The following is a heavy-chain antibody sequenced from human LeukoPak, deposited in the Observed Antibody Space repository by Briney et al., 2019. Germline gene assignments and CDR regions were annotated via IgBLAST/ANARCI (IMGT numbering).Heavy chain of an antibody. D-gene: IGHD3-22*01. CDR2: ISGSGGST. CDR1: GFTFSSYA. V-gene: IGHV3-23*01. J-gene: IGHJ4*02. Sequence: PGGSLRLSCAASGFTFSSYAMSWVRQAPGKGLEWVSAISGSGGSTYYADSVKGRFTISRDNSKNTLYLQMNSLRAEDTAVYYCAKGDYYDSSGYNDYWGQGTLVTVSS. CDR3: AKGDYYDSSGYNDY.